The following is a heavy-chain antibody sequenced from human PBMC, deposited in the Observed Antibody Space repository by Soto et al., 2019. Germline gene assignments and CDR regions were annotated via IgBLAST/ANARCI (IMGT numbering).Heavy chain of an antibody. J-gene: IGHJ4*02. CDR3: AGSSARSQFDF. D-gene: IGHD6-25*01. V-gene: IGHV4-31*03. Sequence: QVQLQESGPGLVKPSQTLSLSCTVSGGSVTSGGDYWSWIRQVPGKGLEWIGYIYHTGSAFYNPSLKSRATIFLDTSKSQFSLKLTSVTAADTAMYYCAGSSARSQFDFWGQGTLVTVSS. CDR2: IYHTGSA. CDR1: GGSVTSGGDY.